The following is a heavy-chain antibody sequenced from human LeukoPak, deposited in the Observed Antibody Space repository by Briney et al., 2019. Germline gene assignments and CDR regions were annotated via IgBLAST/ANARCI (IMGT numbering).Heavy chain of an antibody. D-gene: IGHD4-17*01. CDR1: GYSFSDNY. J-gene: IGHJ4*02. CDR2: INPNTGDT. CDR3: AREVYGDSSNDY. Sequence: ASVKVSCKASGYSFSDNYLHWVRQAPGPGLELLGWINPNTGDTNYAQKFQGRVTMTRDASISTAYLELTRLKSDDTAVYYCAREVYGDSSNDYWGQGTLLTVSS. V-gene: IGHV1-2*02.